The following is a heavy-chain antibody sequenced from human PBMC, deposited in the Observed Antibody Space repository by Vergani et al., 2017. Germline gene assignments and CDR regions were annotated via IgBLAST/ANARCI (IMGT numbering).Heavy chain of an antibody. V-gene: IGHV2-70*04. J-gene: IGHJ4*02. D-gene: IGHD7-27*01. CDR3: ARSSIWVSTGFDY. Sequence: QVTLKESGPALVKPTQTLTLTCTFSGFSLSTSGMRVSWIRQPPGKALEWLARIDWDDDKFYSTSLKTRLTISKDTSKNQVVLTLTNMDPVDTATYYCARSSIWVSTGFDYWGEGTLVTVSS. CDR2: IDWDDDK. CDR1: GFSLSTSGMR.